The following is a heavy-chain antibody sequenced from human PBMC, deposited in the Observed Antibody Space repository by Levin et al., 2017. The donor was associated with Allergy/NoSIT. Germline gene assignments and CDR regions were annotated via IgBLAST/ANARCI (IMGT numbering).Heavy chain of an antibody. D-gene: IGHD4-23*01. J-gene: IGHJ4*02. CDR1: GYVFAGYW. CDR2: MYPGDSGT. V-gene: IGHV5-51*01. Sequence: VASVKVSCKGSGYVFAGYWIGWVRQVPGKGLEWMGIMYPGDSGTTYSPSFQGQVTISADKSISTAYLQWSSLKDSDTAIYYCARYRPVHGGNPDYWGQGTLVTVSS. CDR3: ARYRPVHGGNPDY.